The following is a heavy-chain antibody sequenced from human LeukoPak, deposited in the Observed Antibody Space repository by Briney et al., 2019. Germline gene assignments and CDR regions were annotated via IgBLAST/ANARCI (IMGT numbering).Heavy chain of an antibody. CDR2: ISSSGNTI. CDR3: ARDSRLYY. CDR1: GFTFISYE. Sequence: GGSLTLSCAASGFTFISYEMNWVRQAPGKGLEWVSSISSSGNTIFYVDSVKGRFTISRDNAKNSLYLQMNSLRAEDTAVYYCARDSRLYYWGQGTLVTVSS. D-gene: IGHD4/OR15-4a*01. J-gene: IGHJ4*02. V-gene: IGHV3-48*03.